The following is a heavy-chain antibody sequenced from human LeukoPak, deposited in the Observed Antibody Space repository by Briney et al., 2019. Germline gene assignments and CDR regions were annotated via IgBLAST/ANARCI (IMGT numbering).Heavy chain of an antibody. J-gene: IGHJ3*02. D-gene: IGHD2-21*01. V-gene: IGHV4-59*05. CDR1: GVSISSYY. CDR2: AYYLGNT. CDR3: AGTYFEFRRGGAFDI. Sequence: SETLSLTCSVTGVSISSYYWSWIRQSPGKGLEWIGRAYYLGNTNYSPSLRSRVIISVHMSKNQFSLTLTSMTAADTAVYYCAGTYFEFRRGGAFDIWGQGTIVTVSS.